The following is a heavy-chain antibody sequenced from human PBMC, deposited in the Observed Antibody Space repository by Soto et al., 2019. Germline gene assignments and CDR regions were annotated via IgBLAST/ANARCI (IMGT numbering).Heavy chain of an antibody. CDR1: GGTFSSYA. D-gene: IGHD6-19*01. CDR3: ARDREYSGGPSTDY. V-gene: IGHV1-69*12. J-gene: IGHJ4*02. CDR2: IIPIFGTA. Sequence: QVQLVQSGAEVKKPGSSVKVSCKASGGTFSSYAISWVRQAPGQGLEWMGGIIPIFGTANYAQKFQGRVTITADESTSTADMELSSLRSEDTAVYCCARDREYSGGPSTDYWGQGTLVPVPS.